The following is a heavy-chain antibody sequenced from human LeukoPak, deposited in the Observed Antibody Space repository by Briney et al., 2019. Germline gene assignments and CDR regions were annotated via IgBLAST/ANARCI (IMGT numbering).Heavy chain of an antibody. CDR2: ISSTGDST. Sequence: GGSLRLSCSASGFTFSSYAMHWVRQTPGKGLEHVSTISSTGDSTYYAHSMKGRLTISRDNSKDTLFLQMSSLRAEDTAVYYCVKDRGSSGWFDSWGQGTLVSDS. CDR3: VKDRGSSGWFDS. CDR1: GFTFSSYA. J-gene: IGHJ5*02. V-gene: IGHV3-64D*09. D-gene: IGHD3-22*01.